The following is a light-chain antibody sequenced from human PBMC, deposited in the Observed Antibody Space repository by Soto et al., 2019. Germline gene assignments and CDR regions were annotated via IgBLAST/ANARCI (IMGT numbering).Light chain of an antibody. V-gene: IGLV2-11*01. Sequence: QSALTQPRSVSGSPGQSVTISCTGTSSDVGGYNYVSWYQQHPGKAPKLVIYDVSKRPSGVPDRFSGSKSGNTASLTVSGLQAEDEADYSCCSYAGTYTQWVFGGGTKVIVL. CDR1: SSDVGGYNY. J-gene: IGLJ3*02. CDR2: DVS. CDR3: CSYAGTYTQWV.